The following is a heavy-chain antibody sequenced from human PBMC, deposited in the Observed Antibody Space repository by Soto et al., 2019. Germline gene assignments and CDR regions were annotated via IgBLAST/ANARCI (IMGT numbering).Heavy chain of an antibody. CDR2: ISSSGSTI. V-gene: IGHV3-11*01. CDR1: GSTFSDYY. D-gene: IGHD2-8*01. CDR3: ARDRYCTNGVCYAFGMDV. Sequence: KSGVSLRLSCAASGSTFSDYYMSWIRQAPGKGLEWVSYISSSGSTIYYADSVKGRFTISRDNAKNSLYLQMNSLRAEDTAVYYCARDRYCTNGVCYAFGMDVWGQGTTVTVSS. J-gene: IGHJ6*02.